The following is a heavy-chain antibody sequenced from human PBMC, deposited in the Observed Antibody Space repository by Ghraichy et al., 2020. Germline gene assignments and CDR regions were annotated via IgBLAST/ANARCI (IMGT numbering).Heavy chain of an antibody. CDR3: ARGVGPPYGDYGSYYGVDV. J-gene: IGHJ6*02. CDR2: ISYDGSDK. V-gene: IGHV3-30*03. CDR1: GFTFRSYG. Sequence: GESLNISCAGSGFTFRSYGIHWVRQAPGKGLEWVSVISYDGSDKGFGDSVKGRFTISRDNSKSTVYLQMNSLRGEDTAVYSCARGVGPPYGDYGSYYGVDVWGQGTTXT. D-gene: IGHD4-17*01.